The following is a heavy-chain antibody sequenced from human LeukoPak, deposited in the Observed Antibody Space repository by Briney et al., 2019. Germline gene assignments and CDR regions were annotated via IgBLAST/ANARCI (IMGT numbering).Heavy chain of an antibody. CDR3: ARRFGDDAFDI. CDR2: IWYDGSNK. D-gene: IGHD3-10*01. J-gene: IGHJ3*02. V-gene: IGHV3-33*01. Sequence: PGRSLRLSCAASGFTFSSYGMHWVRQAPGKGLEWVAVIWYDGSNKYYTDSVKGRFTISRDNSKNTLNLQMNSLRAEDTAVYYCARRFGDDAFDIWGQGTVVTVSS. CDR1: GFTFSSYG.